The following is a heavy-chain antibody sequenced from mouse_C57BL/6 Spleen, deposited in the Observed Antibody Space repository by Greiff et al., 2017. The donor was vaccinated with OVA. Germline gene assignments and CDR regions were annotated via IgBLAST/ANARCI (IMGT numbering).Heavy chain of an antibody. Sequence: QVQLQQPGTELVKPGASVKLSCKASGYTFTSYWMHWVKQRPGQGLEWIGNINPSNGGTNYNEKFKSKATLTVDKSSSTAYMQLSSLTSEDSAVYYCARYGYGSSYNYAMDYWGQGTSVTVSS. D-gene: IGHD1-1*01. V-gene: IGHV1-53*01. CDR3: ARYGYGSSYNYAMDY. J-gene: IGHJ4*01. CDR1: GYTFTSYW. CDR2: INPSNGGT.